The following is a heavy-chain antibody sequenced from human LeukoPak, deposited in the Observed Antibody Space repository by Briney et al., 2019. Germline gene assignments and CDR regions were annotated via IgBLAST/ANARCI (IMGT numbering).Heavy chain of an antibody. CDR1: GGSISSSSYY. Sequence: SETLSLTCTVSGGSISSSSYYWGWIRQPPGKGLEWIGSIYYSGGTYYNPSLKSRVTISVDTSKNQFSLKLSSVTAADTAVYYCARHPSSSPLGYYYYYGMDVWGQGTTVTVSS. V-gene: IGHV4-39*01. J-gene: IGHJ6*02. CDR3: ARHPSSSPLGYYYYYGMDV. CDR2: IYYSGGT. D-gene: IGHD6-13*01.